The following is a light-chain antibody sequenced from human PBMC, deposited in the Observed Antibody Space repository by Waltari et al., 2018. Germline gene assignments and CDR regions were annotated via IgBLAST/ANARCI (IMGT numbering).Light chain of an antibody. CDR2: AVS. CDR1: SSDVGTSQR. J-gene: IGLJ2*01. Sequence: QSALTQPASVSGSPGQSLTISCHGTSSDVGTSQRVSWYQQHPGKAPKLMIYAVSKRPAGVSDRFSGSKSGDMASLTISGLQPEDEAEYFCSSYAGSSKGVFGGGTKVTVL. V-gene: IGLV2-23*02. CDR3: SSYAGSSKGV.